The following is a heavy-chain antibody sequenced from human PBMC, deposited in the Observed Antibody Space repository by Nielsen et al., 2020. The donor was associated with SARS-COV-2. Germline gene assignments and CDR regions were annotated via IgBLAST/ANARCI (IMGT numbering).Heavy chain of an antibody. CDR3: ARRGYCSSTSCYGPIDY. D-gene: IGHD2-2*01. V-gene: IGHV4-34*01. CDR1: GESFSGYY. Sequence: ESLKISCAVSGESFSGYYQWSWIRPPPGKGLEWIGEISHSGTTNYNPSLKSRVTMSLDSSKNQFSLKLRSVTAADTAVYYCARRGYCSSTSCYGPIDYWGQGTLVTVSS. CDR2: ISHSGTT. J-gene: IGHJ4*02.